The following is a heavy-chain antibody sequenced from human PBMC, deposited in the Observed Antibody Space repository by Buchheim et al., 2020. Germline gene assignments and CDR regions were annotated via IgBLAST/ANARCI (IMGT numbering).Heavy chain of an antibody. CDR1: GFTFNSYG. CDR2: IIGSGATT. Sequence: EVQLLESGGGLVQAGGSLRLSCSASGFTFNSYGMNWVRQAPGKGLEWVSVIIGSGATTYYTDSVTGRFTISRANSKNTLYLQMNSLRAEDTAIYYCAKGAVSGSSSYHGMDVWGQGTT. J-gene: IGHJ6*02. CDR3: AKGAVSGSSSYHGMDV. D-gene: IGHD1-26*01. V-gene: IGHV3-23*01.